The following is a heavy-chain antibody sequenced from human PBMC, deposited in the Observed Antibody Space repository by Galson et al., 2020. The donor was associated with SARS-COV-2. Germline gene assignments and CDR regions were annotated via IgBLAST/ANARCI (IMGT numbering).Heavy chain of an antibody. CDR3: ARESPGYYYDSSGYYHLPYYYYYGMDV. Sequence: ETSETLSLTFTVSGGTISSGHYYWSWIRQPPGKGLEWIGYTYYSGSTYYNPSLKSRVTISVDTSKNQFSLKLSSVTAADTAVYYCARESPGYYYDSSGYYHLPYYYYYGMDVWGQGTTVTVAS. D-gene: IGHD3-22*01. CDR1: GGTISSGHYY. CDR2: TYYSGST. J-gene: IGHJ6*02. V-gene: IGHV4-30-4*01.